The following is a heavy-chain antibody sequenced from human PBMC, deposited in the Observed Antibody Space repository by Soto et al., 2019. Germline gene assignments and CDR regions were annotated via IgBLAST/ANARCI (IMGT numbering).Heavy chain of an antibody. J-gene: IGHJ3*02. CDR3: TRNKMLYDNSGNYSIDGFGI. CDR1: GYSISRGFY. Sequence: SETLSLTCAVSGYSISRGFYWGWIRQSPGKGLEWIGSIYHTGNTYYNASLRSRVTISVDTSKNQFSLKLTSVTAADTAVYYCTRNKMLYDNSGNYSIDGFGIWGQGTMVTASS. CDR2: IYHTGNT. D-gene: IGHD3-22*01. V-gene: IGHV4-38-2*01.